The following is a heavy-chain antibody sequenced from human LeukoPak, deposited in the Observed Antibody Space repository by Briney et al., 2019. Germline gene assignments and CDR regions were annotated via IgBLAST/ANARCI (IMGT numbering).Heavy chain of an antibody. CDR1: GFTFSGCE. CDR3: AKGTDSGGLYYFDY. D-gene: IGHD6-19*01. V-gene: IGHV3-48*03. CDR2: ICGRGITT. Sequence: GGSLRLSCAASGFTFSGCEMNWVRQAPGKGLEWISYICGRGITTFYADSVKGRFTISRDDAKNLLYLQMNSLRAEHTAVYYCAKGTDSGGLYYFDYLGQGTLVTVPS. J-gene: IGHJ4*02.